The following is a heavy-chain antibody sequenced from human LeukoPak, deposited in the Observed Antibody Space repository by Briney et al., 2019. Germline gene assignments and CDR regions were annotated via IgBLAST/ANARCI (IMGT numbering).Heavy chain of an antibody. CDR3: ARGGNDFWSGWQEHNWFDP. CDR1: GGSISSYY. Sequence: SETLSLTCTVSGGSISSYYWSWIRQPAGKGLEWIGRIYTSGSTNYNPSLKSRVTMSVDTSKNQFSLKLSSVTAADTAVYYCARGGNDFWSGWQEHNWFDPWGQGTLVTVSS. CDR2: IYTSGST. J-gene: IGHJ5*02. V-gene: IGHV4-4*07. D-gene: IGHD3-3*01.